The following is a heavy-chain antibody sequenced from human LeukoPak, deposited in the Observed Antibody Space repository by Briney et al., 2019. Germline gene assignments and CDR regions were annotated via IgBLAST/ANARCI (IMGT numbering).Heavy chain of an antibody. Sequence: SETLSLTCTVSGGSISSYYWSWIRQPPGKGQEWIGYIYYSGSTSYNPSLKSRVTISVDTSSNQFSLILTSVTAADTAVYYCARGTKTGYTGYDWNYWGQGSLVTVSS. CDR1: GGSISSYY. V-gene: IGHV4-59*01. J-gene: IGHJ4*02. CDR3: ARGTKTGYTGYDWNY. D-gene: IGHD5-12*01. CDR2: IYYSGST.